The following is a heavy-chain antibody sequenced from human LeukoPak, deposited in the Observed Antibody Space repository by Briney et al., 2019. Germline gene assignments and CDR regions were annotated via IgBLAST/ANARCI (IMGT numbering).Heavy chain of an antibody. CDR3: AKEKSTVVSLGDWFHP. V-gene: IGHV3-23*01. J-gene: IGHJ5*02. D-gene: IGHD4-23*01. Sequence: GGPLRLSCAASGFTFSSYAMSWLRQAPGKGVVWVSAISGSGGNSHYADSVMGRFTISRDNSKNTLYLQMNSLRAEDTALYYCAKEKSTVVSLGDWFHPWGQGTLVTVSS. CDR1: GFTFSSYA. CDR2: ISGSGGNS.